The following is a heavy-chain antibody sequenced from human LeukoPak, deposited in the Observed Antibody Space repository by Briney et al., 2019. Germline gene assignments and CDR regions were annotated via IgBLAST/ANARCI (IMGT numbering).Heavy chain of an antibody. CDR2: INPNTGGP. D-gene: IGHD1-26*01. V-gene: IGHV1-2*02. Sequence: ASVKVSCKASGYTVAAYYIHWVREAPGQGLEWMGWINPNTGGPYYAQRFQGRVTMTWDTSTSTAYMELTSVTSDDTAIYYCARHRNSQTSGAGDYWGQGTLVTASS. J-gene: IGHJ4*02. CDR1: GYTVAAYY. CDR3: ARHRNSQTSGAGDY.